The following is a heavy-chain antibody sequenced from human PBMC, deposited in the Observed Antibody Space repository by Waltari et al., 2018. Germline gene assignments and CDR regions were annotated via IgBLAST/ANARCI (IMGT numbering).Heavy chain of an antibody. D-gene: IGHD2-15*01. CDR2: VLSTGKT. V-gene: IGHV4-4*02. CDR1: NW. J-gene: IGHJ4*02. Sequence: NWWGCARQSQQRGLGWIGQVLSTGKTNYSPSFASRVTMSLDASNNQFSLKVTSATAADTAVYYCARDRGRGLYLDVWGPGTLVTVSP. CDR3: ARDRGRGLYLDV.